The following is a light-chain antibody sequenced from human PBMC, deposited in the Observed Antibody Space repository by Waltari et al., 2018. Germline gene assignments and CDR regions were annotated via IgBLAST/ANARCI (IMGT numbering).Light chain of an antibody. CDR2: GAS. CDR3: QKYSSSPRT. Sequence: VILTQSPATLSLSPGERVTLSCRASQSVSSYLAWYQQKPGQAPRLLIYGASSRATGIPDRFSGSGSGTEFTLIISSLEPEDFAVYYCQKYSSSPRTFGQGTKVEIK. J-gene: IGKJ1*01. CDR1: QSVSSY. V-gene: IGKV3-20*01.